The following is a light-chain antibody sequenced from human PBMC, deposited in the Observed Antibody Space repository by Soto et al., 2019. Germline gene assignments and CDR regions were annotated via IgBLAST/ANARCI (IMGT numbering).Light chain of an antibody. CDR1: QSVSGSS. Sequence: EIVLTKTQGTLSLSPGERATLSCRASQSVSGSSLAWYQQKLGQAPRLLIYGASNRATGIPDRFSGSESGTDFTLTISSLEHEDFAVYYGLQSGRSPTFGPPTTV. J-gene: IGKJ1*01. CDR2: GAS. CDR3: LQSGRSPT. V-gene: IGKV3-20*01.